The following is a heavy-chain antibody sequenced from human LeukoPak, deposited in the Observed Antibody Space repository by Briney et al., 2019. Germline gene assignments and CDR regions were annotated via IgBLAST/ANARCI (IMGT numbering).Heavy chain of an antibody. CDR3: AKAEFQWELIREAPTEYFQH. CDR2: ISWNSGSI. V-gene: IGHV3-9*01. J-gene: IGHJ1*01. CDR1: GFTFDDYA. Sequence: PGGSLRLSCAASGFTFDDYAMHWVRQAPGKGLEWASGISWNSGSIGYADSVKGRFTISRDNAKNSLYLQMNSLRAEDTALYYCAKAEFQWELIREAPTEYFQHWGQGTLVTVSS. D-gene: IGHD1-26*01.